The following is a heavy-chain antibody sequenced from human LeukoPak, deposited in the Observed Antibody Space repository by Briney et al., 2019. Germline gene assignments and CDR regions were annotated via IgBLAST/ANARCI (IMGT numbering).Heavy chain of an antibody. J-gene: IGHJ4*02. CDR2: FDPEDGET. D-gene: IGHD3-22*01. Sequence: ASVTVSCKVSGYTLTELSMHWVRQAPGKGLEWMGGFDPEDGETIYAQKFQGRVTMTEDTSTNTAYMELSSLRSEDTAVYYCATAPGGYYYDSSGYLPLDYWGQGTLVTVSS. V-gene: IGHV1-24*01. CDR1: GYTLTELS. CDR3: ATAPGGYYYDSSGYLPLDY.